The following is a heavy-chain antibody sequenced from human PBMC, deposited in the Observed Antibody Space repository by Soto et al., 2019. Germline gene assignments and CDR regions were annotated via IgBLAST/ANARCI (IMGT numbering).Heavy chain of an antibody. CDR3: ARDRGILVVVPAAPRGFDY. CDR1: GDSVSSNSAA. CDR2: TYCRSKWYN. J-gene: IGHJ4*02. D-gene: IGHD2-2*01. Sequence: SQTLSLTCAISGDSVSSNSAAWNWIRQSPSRGLEWLGRTYCRSKWYNDYAVSVKSRITINPDTSKNQFSLQLNSVTPEDTAVYYCARDRGILVVVPAAPRGFDYWGQGTLVTVSS. V-gene: IGHV6-1*01.